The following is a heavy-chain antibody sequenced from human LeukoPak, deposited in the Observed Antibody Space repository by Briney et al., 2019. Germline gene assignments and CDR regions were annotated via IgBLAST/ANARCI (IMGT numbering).Heavy chain of an antibody. J-gene: IGHJ6*03. D-gene: IGHD3-22*01. CDR3: ARSSEGRYYYDSSGFSYYYYYMDV. V-gene: IGHV4-39*07. CDR2: IYYSGST. Sequence: SETLSLTCTVSGGSISSSSYYWGWIRQPPGKGLECIGSIYYSGSTYYNPSLKSRVTISVDTSKNEFSLKLSSVTAADTAVYYCARSSEGRYYYDSSGFSYYYYYMDVWGKGTTVTISS. CDR1: GGSISSSSYY.